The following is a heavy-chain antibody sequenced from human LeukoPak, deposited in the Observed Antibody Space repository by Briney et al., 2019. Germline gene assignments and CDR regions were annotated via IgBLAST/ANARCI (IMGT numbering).Heavy chain of an antibody. CDR2: IIPIFGTA. V-gene: IGHV1-69*13. Sequence: ASVKVSCKASGGTFSSYAISWVRQAPGQGLEWMGGIIPIFGTANYAQKFQGRVTNTADESTSTAYMELSSLRSEDTAVYYCARSSRYYDSSGLQAYHFDYWGQGTLVTVSS. CDR3: ARSSRYYDSSGLQAYHFDY. D-gene: IGHD3-22*01. J-gene: IGHJ4*02. CDR1: GGTFSSYA.